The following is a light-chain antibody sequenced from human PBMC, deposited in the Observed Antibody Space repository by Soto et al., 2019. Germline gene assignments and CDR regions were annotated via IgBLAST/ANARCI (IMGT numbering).Light chain of an antibody. J-gene: IGLJ7*01. CDR1: SGSIASTY. V-gene: IGLV6-57*04. CDR2: EHS. CDR3: QSYDSINVV. Sequence: NFMLAQPHSVSESPGKTVTISCTRSSGSIASTYVQWYQQRPGRAPTTVIFEHSRRPSGVPDRFSGSIDSSSNSASLTISGMKTEDEAYYYCQSYDSINVVFGGGTQLTVL.